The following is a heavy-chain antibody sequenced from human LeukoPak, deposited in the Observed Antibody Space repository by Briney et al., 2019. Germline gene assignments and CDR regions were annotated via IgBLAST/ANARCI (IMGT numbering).Heavy chain of an antibody. CDR3: AKDARRFLGYYYYMDV. V-gene: IGHV3-30*02. Sequence: GGSLRLPCAASGFTFSSYGMHWVRQAPGKGLEWVAFIRYDGSNKYYADSVKGRFTISRDNSKNTLYLQMNSLRAEDTAVYYCAKDARRFLGYYYYMDVWGKGTTVTVSS. D-gene: IGHD3-3*01. CDR2: IRYDGSNK. CDR1: GFTFSSYG. J-gene: IGHJ6*03.